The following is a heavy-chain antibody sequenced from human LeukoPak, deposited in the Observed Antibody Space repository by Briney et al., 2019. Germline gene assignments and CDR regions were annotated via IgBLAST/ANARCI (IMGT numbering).Heavy chain of an antibody. V-gene: IGHV4-39*07. J-gene: IGHJ5*02. Sequence: SETLSLTCTVSGGSLSSSSYYWGWIRQPAEKGLGWIGSIYYSGSTYYHPSLKSRVTISVDTSKNQFSLKLSSVTAADTAVYYCARGRRGLRASWFDPWGQGTLVTVSS. D-gene: IGHD4-17*01. CDR1: GGSLSSSSYY. CDR3: ARGRRGLRASWFDP. CDR2: IYYSGST.